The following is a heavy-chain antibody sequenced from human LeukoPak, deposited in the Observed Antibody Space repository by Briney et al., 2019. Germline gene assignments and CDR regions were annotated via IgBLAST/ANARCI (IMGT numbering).Heavy chain of an antibody. CDR3: ARDMEDYDILTGYYKVSALPLW. J-gene: IGHJ4*02. CDR2: ISSSSSTI. CDR1: GFTFSSYS. Sequence: SGVSLRLSCAASGFTFSSYSMNWVRQAPGKGLEWVSYISSSSSTIYYADSVKGRFTVSRDNAKNSLYLQMNSLRAEDTAVYYCARDMEDYDILTGYYKVSALPLWWGQGTLVTVSS. V-gene: IGHV3-48*01. D-gene: IGHD3-9*01.